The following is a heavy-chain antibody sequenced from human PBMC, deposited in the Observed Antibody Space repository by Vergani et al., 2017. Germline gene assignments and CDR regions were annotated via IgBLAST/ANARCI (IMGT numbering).Heavy chain of an antibody. Sequence: QVQLQESGPGLVKPSETLSLTCTVSGGSISSDYWSWIRQPPGKGLEWIGYIYYSGSTNYHPSLKSRVTISVDTSKNQFSLKLSSVTAADTAVYYCARVGXDYTLYYYYYYMDVWGKGTTVTVSS. CDR3: ARVGXDYTLYYYYYYMDV. CDR2: IYYSGST. J-gene: IGHJ6*03. V-gene: IGHV4-59*01. D-gene: IGHD4-11*01. CDR1: GGSISSDY.